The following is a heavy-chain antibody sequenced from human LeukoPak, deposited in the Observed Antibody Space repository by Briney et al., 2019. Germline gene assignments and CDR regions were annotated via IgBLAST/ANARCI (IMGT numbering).Heavy chain of an antibody. D-gene: IGHD3-16*02. CDR1: GFTFSSYS. V-gene: IGHV3-21*01. J-gene: IGHJ3*02. Sequence: PGGSLRLSCAASGFTFSSYSMNWVRQAPGKGLEWVSSISSSSSYIYYADSVKGRFTISRDNAKNSLYLQMNSLRAEDTAVYYCASTPPPAYVWGSYRLDAFDIWGRGTMVTVSS. CDR2: ISSSSSYI. CDR3: ASTPPPAYVWGSYRLDAFDI.